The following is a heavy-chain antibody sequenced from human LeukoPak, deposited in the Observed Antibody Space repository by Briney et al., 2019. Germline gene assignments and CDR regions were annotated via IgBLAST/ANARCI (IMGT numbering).Heavy chain of an antibody. Sequence: GSLRLSCAASGFTFSSYAMSWVRQAPGKGLEWVSAISGSGGSTYYADSVKGRFTISRDNSKNTLYRQMNSLRAEDTAVYYCAKGDCSSTSCFSDYWGQGTLVTVSS. CDR2: ISGSGGST. D-gene: IGHD2-2*01. J-gene: IGHJ4*02. CDR1: GFTFSSYA. CDR3: AKGDCSSTSCFSDY. V-gene: IGHV3-23*01.